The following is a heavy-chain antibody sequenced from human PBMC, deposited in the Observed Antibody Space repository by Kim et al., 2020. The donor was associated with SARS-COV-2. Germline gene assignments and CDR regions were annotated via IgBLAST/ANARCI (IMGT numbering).Heavy chain of an antibody. V-gene: IGHV3-64D*06. CDR1: GFTFSSYA. CDR3: VKGPNHSYGFWAGDAFDI. Sequence: GGSLRLSCSASGFTFSSYAMHWVRQAPGKGLEYVSAISSNGGSTYYADSVKGRFTISRDNSKNTLYLQMSSLRAEDTAVYYCVKGPNHSYGFWAGDAFDIWGRGTMVTVSS. J-gene: IGHJ3*02. CDR2: ISSNGGST. D-gene: IGHD5-18*01.